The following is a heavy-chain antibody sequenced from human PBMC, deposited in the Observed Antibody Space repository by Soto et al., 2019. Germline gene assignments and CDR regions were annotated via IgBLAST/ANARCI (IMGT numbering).Heavy chain of an antibody. D-gene: IGHD6-19*01. CDR2: VSYDGSIK. CDR1: GFTFSVYG. V-gene: IGHV3-30*18. Sequence: QVQLVESGGGVVQPGRSLRLSCAASGFTFSVYGMHWVRKAPGKGLEWVALVSYDGSIKYYADSVKGRFTISRDNSKNTLYLQMNSLRVEDTAVYYCAKDGSHLAVAGTSPTSYFYGLAVWGQGTTVTVSS. CDR3: AKDGSHLAVAGTSPTSYFYGLAV. J-gene: IGHJ6*02.